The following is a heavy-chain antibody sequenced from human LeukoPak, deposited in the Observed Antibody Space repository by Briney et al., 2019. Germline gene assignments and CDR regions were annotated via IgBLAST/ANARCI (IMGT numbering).Heavy chain of an antibody. CDR1: GFTFSSYA. CDR2: ISYDGSNK. CDR3: ARDLHDSSGYLDY. J-gene: IGHJ4*02. V-gene: IGHV3-30-3*01. Sequence: GRSLRLSCAASGFTFSSYAMHWVRQAPGKGLEWVAVISYDGSNKYYADSVKSRFTISRDNSKNTLYLQMNSLRAEDTAVYYCARDLHDSSGYLDYWGQGTLVTVSS. D-gene: IGHD3-22*01.